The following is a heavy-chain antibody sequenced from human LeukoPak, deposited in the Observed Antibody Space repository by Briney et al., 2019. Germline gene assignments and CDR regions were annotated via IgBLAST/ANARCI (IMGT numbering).Heavy chain of an antibody. Sequence: PSETLSLTCTVSGGSISSGSYYWSWIRQPAGKGLEWIGRIYTSGSTNYNPSLKSRVTISVDTSKNQFSLKLSSVTAADTAVYYCARVPRVGILWFGEQRRAWYFDLWGRGTLVTVSS. CDR2: IYTSGST. CDR3: ARVPRVGILWFGEQRRAWYFDL. V-gene: IGHV4-61*02. J-gene: IGHJ2*01. D-gene: IGHD3-10*01. CDR1: GGSISSGSYY.